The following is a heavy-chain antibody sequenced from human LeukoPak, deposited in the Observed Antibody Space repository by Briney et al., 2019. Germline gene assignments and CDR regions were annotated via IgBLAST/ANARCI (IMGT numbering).Heavy chain of an antibody. V-gene: IGHV1-18*01. CDR3: ARGGWYYYESSGYYLIDN. CDR2: ISGYNGNT. CDR1: GYTFTSYG. J-gene: IGHJ4*02. Sequence: ASVKVSCKASGYTFTSYGISWVRQAPGQGLEWMGWISGYNGNTKYAQKFQARVTLTADTSTSTAYMELWSLRSDDTALYYCARGGWYYYESSGYYLIDNWGQGTLVTVSS. D-gene: IGHD3-22*01.